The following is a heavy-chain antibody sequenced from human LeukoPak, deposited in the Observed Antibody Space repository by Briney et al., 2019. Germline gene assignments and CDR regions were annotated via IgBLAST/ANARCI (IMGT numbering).Heavy chain of an antibody. V-gene: IGHV3-23*01. CDR2: ISGSGDNT. CDR1: GFTFSSYA. D-gene: IGHD3-16*01. CDR3: AKGFMRWGEVYYMDV. Sequence: GGSLRLSCAASGFTFSSYAMSWVRQAPGKGLEWVSGISGSGDNTYYADSVKGRFTISRDNSKNTLYLQMNSLRADDAAVYYCAKGFMRWGEVYYMDVWGKGTTVTVSS. J-gene: IGHJ6*03.